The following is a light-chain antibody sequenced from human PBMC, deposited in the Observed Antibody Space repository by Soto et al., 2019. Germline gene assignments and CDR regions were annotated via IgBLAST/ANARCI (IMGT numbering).Light chain of an antibody. Sequence: EIVLTQSPATLSSFPGDRVTLSCRASQSVSSSYLAWYQQKPGQAPRLLIYGASSSATGIPDRFSGSGSGTDFTLIISRLEPEDFAVYYCQQYGSSPLITFGQGTRREIK. J-gene: IGKJ5*01. CDR2: GAS. V-gene: IGKV3-20*01. CDR3: QQYGSSPLIT. CDR1: QSVSSSY.